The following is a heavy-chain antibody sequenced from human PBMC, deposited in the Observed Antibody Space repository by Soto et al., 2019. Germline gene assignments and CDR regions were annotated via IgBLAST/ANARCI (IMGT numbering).Heavy chain of an antibody. CDR1: GFTFSSYG. CDR2: INSGGSST. D-gene: IGHD6-13*01. Sequence: EVQLVESGGGLVQPGWSLRLSCAASGFTFSSYGMHWGRQAPGKGLVWVSRINSGGSSTSYADSVKGRFTISSDNAKNTLYLQMNSLRAEDTAVYYCARDPKYSSTNYYYYYYMDVWGKGTTVTVSS. CDR3: ARDPKYSSTNYYYYYYMDV. V-gene: IGHV3-74*01. J-gene: IGHJ6*03.